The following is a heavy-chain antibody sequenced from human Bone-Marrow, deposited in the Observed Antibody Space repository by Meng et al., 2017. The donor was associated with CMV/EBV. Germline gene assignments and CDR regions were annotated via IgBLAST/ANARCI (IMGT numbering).Heavy chain of an antibody. V-gene: IGHV3-30*02. CDR2: IRYDGSNK. D-gene: IGHD6-19*01. CDR3: AKEGDSSFFSYYYGMDV. CDR1: GFNFSNYG. J-gene: IGHJ6*02. Sequence: GGSLRLSCAAAGFNFSNYGMHWVRQAPGKGLEWVAFIRYDGSNKYYADSVKGRFTISRDNSKNTLYLQMNSLRAEYTAVYYCAKEGDSSFFSYYYGMDVWGQGTTVTVSS.